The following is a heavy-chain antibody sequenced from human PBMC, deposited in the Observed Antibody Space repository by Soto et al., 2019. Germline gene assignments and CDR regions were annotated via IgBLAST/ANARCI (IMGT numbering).Heavy chain of an antibody. CDR1: GFTFSDYY. CDR3: AGGSSDYPGVDH. D-gene: IGHD6-6*01. V-gene: IGHV3-30*03. J-gene: IGHJ4*02. Sequence: GGSLRLSCAASGFTFSDYYMHWLRQAPGKGPEWVAVLSYEGGDKYFADSVKGRFTVSRDNSKNTLYLQMTSLRDGDTAVYYCAGGSSDYPGVDHWGLGTLVTVSS. CDR2: LSYEGGDK.